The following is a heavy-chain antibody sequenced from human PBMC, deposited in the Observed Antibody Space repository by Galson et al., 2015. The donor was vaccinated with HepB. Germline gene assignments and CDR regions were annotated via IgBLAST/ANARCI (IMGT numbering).Heavy chain of an antibody. CDR3: ARDCSGGSCYSVHYGMDV. D-gene: IGHD2-15*01. Sequence: KVSCKASGGTFSSYAISWVRQAPGQGLEWMGGIIPIFGTANYAQKFQGRVTITADKSTSTAYMELSSLRSEDTAVYYCARDCSGGSCYSVHYGMDVWGQGTTVTVSS. CDR2: IIPIFGTA. CDR1: GGTFSSYA. J-gene: IGHJ6*02. V-gene: IGHV1-69*06.